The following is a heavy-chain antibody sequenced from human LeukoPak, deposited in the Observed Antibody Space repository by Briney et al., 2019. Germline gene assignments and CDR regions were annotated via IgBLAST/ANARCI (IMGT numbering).Heavy chain of an antibody. CDR2: ISYDGSNK. D-gene: IGHD3-10*01. CDR3: TKDPGFGELKRVSHYYGMDV. Sequence: AGGSLRLSCAASGFTFSSYGMHWVRQAPGKGLEWVAVISYDGSNKYYADSVKGRFTISRDNSKNTLYLQMNSLRAEDTAVYYCTKDPGFGELKRVSHYYGMDVWGQGTTVTVSS. J-gene: IGHJ6*02. CDR1: GFTFSSYG. V-gene: IGHV3-30*18.